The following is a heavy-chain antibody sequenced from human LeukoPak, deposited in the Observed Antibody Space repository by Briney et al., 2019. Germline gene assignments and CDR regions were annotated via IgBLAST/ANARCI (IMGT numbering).Heavy chain of an antibody. CDR3: ATISYENAFDI. V-gene: IGHV3-53*01. Sequence: PGGSLRLSCAASGFTVSSNYMSWVRQAPGKGLEWVSVIYSGGSTYYADSVKGRFTTSRDNSKNTLYLQMNSLRAEDTAVYYCATISYENAFDIWGQGTMVTVSS. J-gene: IGHJ3*02. CDR2: IYSGGST. CDR1: GFTVSSNY. D-gene: IGHD3-3*01.